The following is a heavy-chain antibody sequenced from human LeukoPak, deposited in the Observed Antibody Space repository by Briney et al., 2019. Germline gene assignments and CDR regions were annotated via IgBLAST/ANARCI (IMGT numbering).Heavy chain of an antibody. CDR2: TYYRSKWYN. D-gene: IGHD5-24*01. Sequence: SQTLSLTCAISGDSVSRNSTAWNWIRQSPSRGLEWLGRTYYRSKWYNDYAVSVESRITINPDTSKNQFSLQLNSVTPEDTAVYYCARADGDRDGYNFWFDPWGQGTLVTVSS. J-gene: IGHJ5*02. CDR1: GDSVSRNSTA. V-gene: IGHV6-1*01. CDR3: ARADGDRDGYNFWFDP.